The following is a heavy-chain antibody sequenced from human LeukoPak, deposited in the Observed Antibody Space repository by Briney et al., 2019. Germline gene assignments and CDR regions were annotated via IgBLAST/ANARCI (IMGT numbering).Heavy chain of an antibody. Sequence: GGSLRLSCAASGFTFSSYAMHWVRQAPGKGLEWVAVISYDGSNKYYADSVKGRFTISRDNSKNTLYLQMNSLRAEDTAVYYCARDQSRICSGGSCYSGWFDPWGQGTLVTVSS. CDR1: GFTFSSYA. CDR2: ISYDGSNK. D-gene: IGHD2-15*01. V-gene: IGHV3-30-3*01. CDR3: ARDQSRICSGGSCYSGWFDP. J-gene: IGHJ5*02.